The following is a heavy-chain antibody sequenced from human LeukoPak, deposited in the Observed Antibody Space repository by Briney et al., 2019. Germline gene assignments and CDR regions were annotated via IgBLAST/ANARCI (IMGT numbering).Heavy chain of an antibody. V-gene: IGHV3-23*01. J-gene: IGHJ5*02. CDR3: AKDSRTTSTQFDP. D-gene: IGHD2-2*01. Sequence: GGSLRLSYAASAFTFSNYAMSWVRQAPGKGREWVSAISGSGGSTYYADSVKGRFTISRDNSKNTLYLQMNSLRAEDTAVYYCAKDSRTTSTQFDPWGQGTLVTVSS. CDR1: AFTFSNYA. CDR2: ISGSGGST.